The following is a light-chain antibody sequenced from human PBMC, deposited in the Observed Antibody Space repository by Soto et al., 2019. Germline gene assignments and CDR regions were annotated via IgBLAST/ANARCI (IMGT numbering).Light chain of an antibody. J-gene: IGKJ1*01. CDR2: AAS. CDR3: QQYGSSPWT. Sequence: EIVLTQSPGTLSLSPGERATLSCRASQSVSSRSLAWFQQKPGQAPRLLIYAASSRATGIPDRFSGSGFGTDFTLTISRLEPDDFAVYYCQQYGSSPWTFGQGTKVEIK. V-gene: IGKV3-20*01. CDR1: QSVSSRS.